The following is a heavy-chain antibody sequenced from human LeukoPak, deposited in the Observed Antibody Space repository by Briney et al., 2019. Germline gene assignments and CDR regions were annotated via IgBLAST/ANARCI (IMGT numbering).Heavy chain of an antibody. D-gene: IGHD6-19*01. V-gene: IGHV4-59*01. CDR1: GGSISSYY. CDR2: IDYSGNT. J-gene: IGHJ4*02. Sequence: KPSETLSLTCTVSGGSISSYYWSWIRQAPGKGLEWIANIDYSGNTIYNPALKSRVTMSVDTSKNQFSLNLTSVTAADTAVYYCAREGKLTGYFGGLGFNYWGQGNLVTVSS. CDR3: AREGKLTGYFGGLGFNY.